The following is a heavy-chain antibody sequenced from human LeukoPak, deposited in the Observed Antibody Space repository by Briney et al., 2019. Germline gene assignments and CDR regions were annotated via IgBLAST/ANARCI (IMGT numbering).Heavy chain of an antibody. CDR1: GYSISSGYY. Sequence: SETLSLTCAVSGYSISSGYYWGWIRQPPGKGLEWIGSIYHSGSTYYNPSLKSRVTISVGTSKNQFSLKLSSVTAADTAVYYCARHPPSKWFDPWGQGTLVTVSS. CDR2: IYHSGST. CDR3: ARHPPSKWFDP. J-gene: IGHJ5*02. V-gene: IGHV4-38-2*01.